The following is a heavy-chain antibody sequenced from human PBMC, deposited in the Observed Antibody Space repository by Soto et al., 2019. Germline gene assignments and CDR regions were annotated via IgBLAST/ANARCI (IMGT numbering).Heavy chain of an antibody. CDR2: IYIGGST. V-gene: IGHV3-53*01. CDR1: GFTVSSNY. D-gene: IGHD2-2*01. Sequence: GGSLRRSGAASGFTVSSNYMSGVRQAPGKGLAWVSVIYIGGSTYYADSVKGRFTISRDNSKNTLYLQMNSLRAEDTAVYYCARGKYEYYYGMDVWGQGTTVTVSS. J-gene: IGHJ6*01. CDR3: ARGKYEYYYGMDV.